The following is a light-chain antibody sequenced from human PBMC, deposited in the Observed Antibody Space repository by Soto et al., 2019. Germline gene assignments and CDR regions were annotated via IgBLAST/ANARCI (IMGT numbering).Light chain of an antibody. CDR2: EVT. V-gene: IGLV2-23*02. CDR3: CSCIGTSGV. CDR1: SSDVGTYDL. J-gene: IGLJ3*02. Sequence: QSALTQPASVSGSPGQSVTISCTGASSDVGTYDLVSWYQQHPGKAPKLILYEVTKRPVAISDRFSGSKSGATASLTISGLLHEDEDDYYCCSCIGTSGVFGGGTKLTVL.